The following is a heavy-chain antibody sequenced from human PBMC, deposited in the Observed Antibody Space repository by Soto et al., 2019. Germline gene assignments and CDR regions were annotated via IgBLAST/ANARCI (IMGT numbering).Heavy chain of an antibody. V-gene: IGHV4-61*01. CDR1: CGSVSSGSYY. J-gene: IGHJ6*02. CDR3: ARGFFWSGKTPAYYYYGMDV. D-gene: IGHD3-3*01. CDR2: IYYSGST. Sequence: SETLSLTCTVSCGSVSSGSYYWSWIRQPPGKGLEWIGYIYYSGSTNYNPSLKSRVTISVDTSKNQFSLKLSSVTAADTAVYYCARGFFWSGKTPAYYYYGMDVWGQGTTVTVSS.